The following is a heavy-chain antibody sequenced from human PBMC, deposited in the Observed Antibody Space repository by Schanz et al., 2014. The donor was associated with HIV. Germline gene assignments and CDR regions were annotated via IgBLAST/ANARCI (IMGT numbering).Heavy chain of an antibody. Sequence: QVQLVESGGGLVKPGRSLRLSCAASGFTFSDYYISWIRQAPGRGLEWVSYISSSGRTIYYADSVKGRFTISRDNSKNTLCLHMNSLRAEDTAVYYCASGPLYYFDYWGHGTLVTVSP. CDR2: ISSSGRTI. CDR1: GFTFSDYY. CDR3: ASGPLYYFDY. V-gene: IGHV3-11*04. J-gene: IGHJ4*01.